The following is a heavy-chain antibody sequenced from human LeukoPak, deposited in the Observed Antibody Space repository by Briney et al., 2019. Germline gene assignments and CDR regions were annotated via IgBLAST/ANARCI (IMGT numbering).Heavy chain of an antibody. D-gene: IGHD3-10*01. Sequence: GGSLRLSCTASGFTFGDYAMNWVRQAPGKGLEWVSAISGSGGSTYYADSVKGRFTISRDNSKNTLYLQMNSLRAEDTAVYYCAKDPRRFGELLYWYFDYWGQGTLVTVSS. CDR3: AKDPRRFGELLYWYFDY. CDR2: ISGSGGST. CDR1: GFTFGDYA. V-gene: IGHV3-23*01. J-gene: IGHJ4*02.